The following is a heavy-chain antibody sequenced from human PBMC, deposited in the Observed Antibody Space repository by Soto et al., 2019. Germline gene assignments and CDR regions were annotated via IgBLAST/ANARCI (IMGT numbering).Heavy chain of an antibody. J-gene: IGHJ4*02. CDR2: IYPGDSDA. Sequence: GESLKISCNGSGYSFSTHWIGWVRQMPGKGLEWMGIIYPGDSDARYNPSFQGQVTISADKSISTAYLQWSSLKASDTAMYYCARHAAVAGSYYFDYWGQGTLVTVSS. CDR1: GYSFSTHW. CDR3: ARHAAVAGSYYFDY. D-gene: IGHD6-19*01. V-gene: IGHV5-51*01.